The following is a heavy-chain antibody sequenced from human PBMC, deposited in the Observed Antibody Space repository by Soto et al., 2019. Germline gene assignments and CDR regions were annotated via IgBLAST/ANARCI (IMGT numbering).Heavy chain of an antibody. CDR1: GFAFSTYA. D-gene: IGHD3-16*01. CDR3: AKDHWGSY. V-gene: IGHV3-23*01. J-gene: IGHJ4*02. CDR2: ISSTGGGP. Sequence: GGSLRLSCAASGFAFSTYAMSWVRQAPGKGLEWVSAISSTGGGPYYADSVKGRFTISRDNSKNTLYLQMNSLRAEDTALYYCAKDHWGSYSGQGTLVTVSS.